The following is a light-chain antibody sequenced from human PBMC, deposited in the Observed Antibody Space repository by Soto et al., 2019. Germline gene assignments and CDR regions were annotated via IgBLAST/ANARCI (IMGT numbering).Light chain of an antibody. Sequence: EIVMTQSPATVSVSPGDRATLSCRASESVTSSLALYQQKPGQPPRLLIYAASTRATGIPDRFSGSGSGTDFTLTISRLEPEDFAVYYCQQYGSSRWTFGQGTKVDIK. CDR3: QQYGSSRWT. J-gene: IGKJ1*01. CDR2: AAS. CDR1: ESVTSS. V-gene: IGKV3-20*01.